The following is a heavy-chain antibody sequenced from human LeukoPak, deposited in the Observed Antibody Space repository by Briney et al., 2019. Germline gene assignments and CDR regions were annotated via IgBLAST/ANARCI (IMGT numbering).Heavy chain of an antibody. J-gene: IGHJ4*02. D-gene: IGHD5-12*01. CDR3: ARERVRGGYTDY. V-gene: IGHV4-34*01. CDR2: IYYSGST. Sequence: SETLSLTCAVYGGSFSGYYWSWIRQPPGKGLEWIGSIYYSGSTYYNPSLKSRVTISVDTSKNQFSLKLSSVTAADTAVYYCARERVRGGYTDYWGQGTLVTVSS. CDR1: GGSFSGYY.